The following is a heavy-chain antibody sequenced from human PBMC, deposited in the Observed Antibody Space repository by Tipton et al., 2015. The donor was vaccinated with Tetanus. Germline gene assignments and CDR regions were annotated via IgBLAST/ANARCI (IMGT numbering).Heavy chain of an antibody. CDR2: THHSGNT. Sequence: VKPSETLSLTCSVSGASISSYYWNWIRQVPGKGLEWIGYTHHSGNTNYNPSLSGRVTTSVDTSKNQFSLKMSSVTAADTAVYYCARWGDTSGRTNLYAFDIWGQETMVSVSS. CDR1: GASISSYY. J-gene: IGHJ3*02. CDR3: ARWGDTSGRTNLYAFDI. V-gene: IGHV4-59*01. D-gene: IGHD3-10*01.